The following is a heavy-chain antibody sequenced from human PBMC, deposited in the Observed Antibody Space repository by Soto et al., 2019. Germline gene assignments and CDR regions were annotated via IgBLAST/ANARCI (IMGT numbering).Heavy chain of an antibody. CDR2: IKPGTSDI. D-gene: IGHD3-3*02. V-gene: IGHV5-51*01. J-gene: IGHJ4*02. Sequence: PGESLKISCKGVGYKFVSAWIGWVRQMPGKGLEWMGIIKPGTSDIRYSPSCRGHVTISADEAVSTAYLQWSSLKASDTAMYYCARQLSHICDSWGQGTLVTVSS. CDR3: ARQLSHICDS. CDR1: GYKFVSAW.